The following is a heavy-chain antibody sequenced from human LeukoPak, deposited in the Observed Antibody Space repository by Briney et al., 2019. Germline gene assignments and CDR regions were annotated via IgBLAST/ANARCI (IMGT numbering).Heavy chain of an antibody. D-gene: IGHD4-11*01. CDR1: GYTLTDYY. Sequence: ASVKVSCRASGYTLTDYYVHWVRQAPGQGLEWMGWISPKSGGTNHAQKFQGRVTMTRDTSVNTAYIELSSLRSDDTAVYYCARDNYGRFDYWGQGTLVTVSS. CDR2: ISPKSGGT. V-gene: IGHV1-2*02. J-gene: IGHJ4*02. CDR3: ARDNYGRFDY.